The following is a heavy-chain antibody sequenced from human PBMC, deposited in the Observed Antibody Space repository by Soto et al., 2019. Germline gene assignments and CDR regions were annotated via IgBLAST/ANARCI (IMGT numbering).Heavy chain of an antibody. CDR3: ARRLGIEVPGANWFDP. CDR2: IYPGDSDT. V-gene: IGHV5-51*01. CDR1: GYRFSNYG. Sequence: XDSLKVSWKGSGYRFSNYGSVWVLQMPGKGLEWMGIIYPGDSDTRYSPSFQGQVTISADKSINTAYLQWSSLKASDSAMYYCARRLGIEVPGANWFDPWGQGTLVTVSS. J-gene: IGHJ5*02. D-gene: IGHD6-13*01.